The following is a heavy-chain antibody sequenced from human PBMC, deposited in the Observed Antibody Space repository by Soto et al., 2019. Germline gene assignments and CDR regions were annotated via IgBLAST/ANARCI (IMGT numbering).Heavy chain of an antibody. J-gene: IGHJ1*01. CDR3: ARVGQEYDDSSGYYYGLAEDFQH. CDR1: GGSISSGDYY. V-gene: IGHV4-30-4*01. Sequence: SETLSLTCTVSGGSISSGDYYWSWIRQPPGKGLEWIGYIYYSGSTYYNPSLKSRVTISVDTSKNQFSLKLSSVTAADTAVYYCARVGQEYDDSSGYYYGLAEDFQHWGQGTLVTVSS. D-gene: IGHD3-22*01. CDR2: IYYSGST.